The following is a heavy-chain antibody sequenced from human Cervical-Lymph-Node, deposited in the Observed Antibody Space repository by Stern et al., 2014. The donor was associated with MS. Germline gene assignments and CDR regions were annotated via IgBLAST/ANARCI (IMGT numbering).Heavy chain of an antibody. CDR3: TRAYYGSQFAY. Sequence: VQLVQSGAEVKKPGASVKVSCKASGYTFTSFALHWVRQATGHRLEWMGWIIVGNGNTKYSQNFQGRVTITRDTSANTVYLELTSLTSEDTAVYYCTRAYYGSQFAYWGQGTLVTVSA. D-gene: IGHD3-22*01. CDR1: GYTFTSFA. J-gene: IGHJ4*02. CDR2: IIVGNGNT. V-gene: IGHV1-3*01.